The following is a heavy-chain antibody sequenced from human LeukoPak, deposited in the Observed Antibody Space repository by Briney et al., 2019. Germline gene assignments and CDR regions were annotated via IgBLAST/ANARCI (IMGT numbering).Heavy chain of an antibody. D-gene: IGHD2-21*01. Sequence: SGGSLRLSCAVSGFTFSNSWMTWVRQAPGKCLEWVAFTRYDGGNYYYADSVKRRFTISRDNSKNTVYLQVNGLRAEDTAIYYCANDGDDCIEYWGQGTLVTVSS. CDR3: ANDGDDCIEY. V-gene: IGHV3-30*02. CDR2: TRYDGGNY. CDR1: GFTFSNSW. J-gene: IGHJ4*02.